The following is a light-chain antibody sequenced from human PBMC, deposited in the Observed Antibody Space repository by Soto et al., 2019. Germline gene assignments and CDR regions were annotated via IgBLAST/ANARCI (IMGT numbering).Light chain of an antibody. CDR1: SSDIGGYDY. CDR2: DVN. V-gene: IGLV2-14*01. J-gene: IGLJ2*01. Sequence: QSALTQPASVSGSPGQSITLSCTGTSSDIGGYDYVSWYQRHPGKAPKLIIYDVNNRPSGVSNRFSGSKSGNTASLTISGLHAEDEADYYCTSYASGGPHVVFGSGTKLTVL. CDR3: TSYASGGPHVV.